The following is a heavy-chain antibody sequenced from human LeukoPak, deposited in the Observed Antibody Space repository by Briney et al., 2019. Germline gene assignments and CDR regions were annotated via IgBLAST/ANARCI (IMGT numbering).Heavy chain of an antibody. V-gene: IGHV3-23*01. Sequence: GGSLRLSCAASGFTFGSYAMTWVRQAPGKGLEWVSAIKGSAINTYYTDSVKGRFTISRDNSKNTLYLQMNSLRAEDTAIYYCAKGRGYCTGGSCYSDYWGQGTLVTVSS. CDR1: GFTFGSYA. CDR2: IKGSAINT. CDR3: AKGRGYCTGGSCYSDY. J-gene: IGHJ4*02. D-gene: IGHD2-15*01.